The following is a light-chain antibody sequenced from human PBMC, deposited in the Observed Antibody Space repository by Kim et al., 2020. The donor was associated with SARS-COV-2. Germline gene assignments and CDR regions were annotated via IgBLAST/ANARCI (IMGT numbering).Light chain of an antibody. CDR2: GKN. CDR1: SLRSYY. Sequence: VAGGKTVRTTCQGDSLRSYYASWDQQKPGQAPVLVIYGKNNRPAGIPDRFSGSSSGNTASLTITGAQAEDEADYYSNSRDSSGPVVFGGGTQLTVL. J-gene: IGLJ2*01. CDR3: NSRDSSGPVV. V-gene: IGLV3-19*01.